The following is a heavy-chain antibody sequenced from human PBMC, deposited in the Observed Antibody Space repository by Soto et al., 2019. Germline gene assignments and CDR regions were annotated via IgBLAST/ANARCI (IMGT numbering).Heavy chain of an antibody. Sequence: QPGGSLRLSCAASGFTFSTYWMSWVRQAPGKGLEWVANIKQDGSEKYYVDSVKGRFTISRDNAENSLFLQMNSLRAEDTAVYYCGRVAFYSSSRFDFWGQGTLVTVSS. CDR1: GFTFSTYW. J-gene: IGHJ4*02. CDR3: GRVAFYSSSRFDF. CDR2: IKQDGSEK. V-gene: IGHV3-7*03. D-gene: IGHD6-13*01.